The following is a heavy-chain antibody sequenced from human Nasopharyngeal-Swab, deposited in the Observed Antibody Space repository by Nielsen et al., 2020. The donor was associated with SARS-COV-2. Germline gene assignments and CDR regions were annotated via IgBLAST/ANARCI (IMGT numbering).Heavy chain of an antibody. CDR2: ISGDGGST. CDR3: AKVRSSYRKHLDY. J-gene: IGHJ4*02. V-gene: IGHV3-43*02. CDR1: GFTVDDYA. D-gene: IGHD3-16*02. Sequence: GGSLRLSCAASGFTVDDYAMHWVRQAPGKGLEWVSLISGDGGSTYYADSVKGRFTISRDNSKNSLYLQMNSLRTEDTALYYFAKVRSSYRKHLDYWGQGTLVTVSS.